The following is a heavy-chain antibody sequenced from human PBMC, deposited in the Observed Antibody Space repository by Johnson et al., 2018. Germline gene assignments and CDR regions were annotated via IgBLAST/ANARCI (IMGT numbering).Heavy chain of an antibody. CDR3: AGARSWGIQLSYYYSGMDV. CDR2: IWYDGSNK. CDR1: GFTFSSYG. Sequence: QVQLVESGGGVVQPGRSLRLSCAASGFTFSSYGMHWVRQAPGKGLEWVAVIWYDGSNKYYADSVKGRFTISRDNSKNTLYLQMNSLRAEDTAVYYCAGARSWGIQLSYYYSGMDVWGQGTTVTVSS. D-gene: IGHD5-18*01. V-gene: IGHV3-33*01. J-gene: IGHJ6*02.